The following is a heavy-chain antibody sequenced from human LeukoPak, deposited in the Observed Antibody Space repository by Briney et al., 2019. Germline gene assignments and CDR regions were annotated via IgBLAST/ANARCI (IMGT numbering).Heavy chain of an antibody. CDR3: AREFVDLGAGYSSPRPDY. CDR2: INPNSGGT. D-gene: IGHD6-13*01. Sequence: PVASVRVSCKASGYTFTGYYLHWVRQAPGQGVEWVGWINPNSGGTHYAQKFQGRVTMTRDTSISTAYMELSRLRSDDTAVYYCAREFVDLGAGYSSPRPDYWGQGTLVTVSS. CDR1: GYTFTGYY. V-gene: IGHV1-2*02. J-gene: IGHJ4*02.